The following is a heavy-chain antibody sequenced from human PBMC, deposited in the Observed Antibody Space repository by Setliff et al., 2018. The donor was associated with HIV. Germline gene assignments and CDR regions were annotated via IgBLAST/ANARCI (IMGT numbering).Heavy chain of an antibody. J-gene: IGHJ4*02. D-gene: IGHD2-2*01. CDR1: GVSITSHY. CDR2: IYYSVNN. Sequence: SETLSLTCAVSGVSITSHYWSWIRQPPGKGLEWIGFIYYSVNNNYIPSLKSRVSISVDTSTNQFSLALTSVTAADTAVYCCTSGRTMPTLTTWGLGTLVTVSS. V-gene: IGHV4-59*11. CDR3: TSGRTMPTLTT.